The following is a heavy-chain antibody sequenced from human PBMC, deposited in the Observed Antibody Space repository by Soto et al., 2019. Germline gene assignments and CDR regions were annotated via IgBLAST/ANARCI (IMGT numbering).Heavy chain of an antibody. CDR3: ARGDCVGGTCYSLAGSFYYYMDV. CDR1: GFTFSNYW. CDR2: INNDGSVS. V-gene: IGHV3-74*01. J-gene: IGHJ6*03. D-gene: IGHD2-15*01. Sequence: EVQLVESGGGLVQPGGSLRLSCVASGFTFSNYWMYWVRQAPGEGLVWVSRINNDGSVSSYADSVKGRLTISRDNVKNPLYLQMASLRAEDTAVYYCARGDCVGGTCYSLAGSFYYYMDVWGKGTTVTVFS.